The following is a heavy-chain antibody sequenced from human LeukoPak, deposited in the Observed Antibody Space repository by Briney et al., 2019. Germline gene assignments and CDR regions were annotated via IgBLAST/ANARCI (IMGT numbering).Heavy chain of an antibody. CDR1: GGSISSSSYY. Sequence: SETLSLTCTVSGGSISSSSYYWGWIRQPPGKGLEWIGEINHSGSTNYNPSLKSRVTISVDTPKNQFSLKLSSVTAADTAVYYCASGIGHYYDSSGYFVWGQGTLVTVSS. D-gene: IGHD3-22*01. CDR3: ASGIGHYYDSSGYFV. J-gene: IGHJ4*02. V-gene: IGHV4-39*07. CDR2: INHSGST.